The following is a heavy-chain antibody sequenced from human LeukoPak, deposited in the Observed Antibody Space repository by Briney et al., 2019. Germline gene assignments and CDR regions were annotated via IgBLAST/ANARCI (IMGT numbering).Heavy chain of an antibody. CDR3: ARGGMVRGVHGGY. CDR1: GFTFRTYS. J-gene: IGHJ4*02. D-gene: IGHD3-10*01. CDR2: ISSSGTHI. Sequence: PGGSLRLSCAASGFTFRTYSVNWVRQAPGKGLEWVSSISSSGTHIYYAYSVKGRFTISRDNAKNSLYLQMNSLRAEDTAVYYCARGGMVRGVHGGYWGQGTLVTVSS. V-gene: IGHV3-21*01.